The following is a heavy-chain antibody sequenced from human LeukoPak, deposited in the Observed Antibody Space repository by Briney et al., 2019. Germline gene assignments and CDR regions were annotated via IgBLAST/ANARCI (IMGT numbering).Heavy chain of an antibody. D-gene: IGHD2-2*02. J-gene: IGHJ3*02. CDR2: IYYSGSS. V-gene: IGHV4-59*01. CDR3: ARIGGIPLGSFDI. CDR1: GGSISSYY. Sequence: SETLSPTCTVSGGSISSYYWSWIRQPPGKGLEWIGYIYYSGSSYYNSALKSRVTISADTSKNQFSLRLSSVTAADTAVYYCARIGGIPLGSFDIWGQGTMVTVSS.